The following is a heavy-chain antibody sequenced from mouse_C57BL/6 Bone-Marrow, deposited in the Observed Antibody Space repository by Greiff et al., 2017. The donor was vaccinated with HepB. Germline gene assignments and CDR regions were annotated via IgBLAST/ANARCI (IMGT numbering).Heavy chain of an antibody. CDR2: ISSGGDYI. J-gene: IGHJ1*03. Sequence: EVKLVESGAGLVKPGGSLKLSCAASGFTFSSYAMSWVRQTPEKRLEWVAYISSGGDYIYYADTVKGRFTIFRDNARNTLYLQMSSLKSEDTAMYYCTRDLHYGSSYWYFDVWGTGTTVTVSS. V-gene: IGHV5-9-1*02. D-gene: IGHD1-1*01. CDR1: GFTFSSYA. CDR3: TRDLHYGSSYWYFDV.